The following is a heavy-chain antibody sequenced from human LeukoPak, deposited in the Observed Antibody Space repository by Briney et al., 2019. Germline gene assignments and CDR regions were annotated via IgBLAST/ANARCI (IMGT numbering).Heavy chain of an antibody. CDR1: GGTFSGYF. Sequence: PSETLSLTCAVYGGTFSGYFWSWIRQAPGKGLEWIGEINLTGATNYKSSLKDRVTISTDTSKNQFSLKLTSVTAADTAVYYCARGRWGWDTSPDWGFWGQGILVTVSS. CDR2: INLTGAT. D-gene: IGHD3/OR15-3a*01. V-gene: IGHV4-34*01. CDR3: ARGRWGWDTSPDWGF. J-gene: IGHJ4*02.